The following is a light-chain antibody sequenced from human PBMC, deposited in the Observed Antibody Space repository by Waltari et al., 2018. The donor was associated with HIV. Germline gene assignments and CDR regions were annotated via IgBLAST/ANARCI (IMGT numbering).Light chain of an antibody. J-gene: IGLJ2*01. Sequence: QSALTQPPSASGSPGQSVTISCTGTSSHIGGYNYVSWYQQHPGKAPKLIMTEVTKRPSGVPDHFSGSKSGNTASLTVSGLQAEDEAHYYCSSYAPTNNFYVLFGGGTALTVL. CDR1: SSHIGGYNY. CDR3: SSYAPTNNFYVL. V-gene: IGLV2-8*01. CDR2: EVT.